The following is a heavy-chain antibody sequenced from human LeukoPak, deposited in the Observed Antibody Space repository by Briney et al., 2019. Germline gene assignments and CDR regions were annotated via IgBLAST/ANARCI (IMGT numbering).Heavy chain of an antibody. CDR1: GFTFSTSW. Sequence: QPGGSLRLSCAASGFTFSTSWMHWVRQAPGKGLVWVSRINSDGTTIDYADSVKGRFTISRDNAKNTLYLQMNSLRAEDTAVYYCAKKFGSSSWYVGFDYWGQGTLVTVSS. J-gene: IGHJ4*02. CDR3: AKKFGSSSWYVGFDY. V-gene: IGHV3-74*01. D-gene: IGHD6-19*01. CDR2: INSDGTTI.